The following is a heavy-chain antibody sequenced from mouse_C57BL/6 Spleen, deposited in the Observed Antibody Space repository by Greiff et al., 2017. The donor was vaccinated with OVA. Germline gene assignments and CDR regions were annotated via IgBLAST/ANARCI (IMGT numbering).Heavy chain of an antibody. D-gene: IGHD3-3*01. CDR3: VRQGAGIYAMDY. V-gene: IGHV10-1*01. CDR2: IRSKSNNYAT. CDR1: GFSFNTYA. J-gene: IGHJ4*01. Sequence: EVKLMESGGGLVQPKGSLKLSCAASGFSFNTYAMNWVRQAPGKGLEWVARIRSKSNNYATYYADSVKDRFTISRDDSESMLYLQMNNLKTEDTAMYYCVRQGAGIYAMDYWGQGTSVTVSS.